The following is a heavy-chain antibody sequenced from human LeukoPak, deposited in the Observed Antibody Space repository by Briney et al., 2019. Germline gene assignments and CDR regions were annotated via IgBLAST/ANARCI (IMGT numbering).Heavy chain of an antibody. CDR2: INPSGDVR. V-gene: IGHV1-46*01. Sequence: ATVKVSCKASGGTFSSYAISWVRQAPGHGLEWMGIINPSGDVRLYARKFQGRVTVTRDMSTRTVYMELSDLRPEDTAVYYCARDFSGEWEQLTGWWFDPWGQGTLVIVSS. CDR1: GGTFSSYA. CDR3: ARDFSGEWEQLTGWWFDP. D-gene: IGHD1-26*01. J-gene: IGHJ5*02.